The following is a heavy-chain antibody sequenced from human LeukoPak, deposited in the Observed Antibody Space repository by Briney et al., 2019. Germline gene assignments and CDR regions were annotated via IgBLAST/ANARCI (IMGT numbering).Heavy chain of an antibody. V-gene: IGHV3-30*03. CDR2: ISYDGSNK. J-gene: IGHJ4*02. Sequence: QPGRSLRLSCAASGFTFSSYGMHWVRQAPGKGLEWVAVISYDGSNKYYADSVKGRFTISRDNAKNTLYLQMNSLRAEDTAVYYCARDRDFWSGPADYWGQGTLVTVSS. CDR3: ARDRDFWSGPADY. CDR1: GFTFSSYG. D-gene: IGHD3-3*01.